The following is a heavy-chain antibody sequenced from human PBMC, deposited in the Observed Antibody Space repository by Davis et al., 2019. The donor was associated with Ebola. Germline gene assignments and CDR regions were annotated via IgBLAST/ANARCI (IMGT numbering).Heavy chain of an antibody. CDR1: GGTFSSYA. J-gene: IGHJ4*02. Sequence: ASVKVSCKASGGTFSSYAISWVRQAPGQGLEWMGWISAYNGNTNYAQKLQGRVTMTTDTSTSTAYMELRSLRSDDTAVYYCARGSIAAAGKSFPDYWGQGTLVTVSS. CDR3: ARGSIAAAGKSFPDY. V-gene: IGHV1-18*01. D-gene: IGHD6-13*01. CDR2: ISAYNGNT.